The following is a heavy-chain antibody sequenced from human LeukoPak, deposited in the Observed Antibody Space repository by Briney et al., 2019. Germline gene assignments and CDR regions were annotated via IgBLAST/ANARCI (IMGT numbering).Heavy chain of an antibody. CDR1: GFSFSSYA. Sequence: PGGSLRLSCAASGFSFSSYAMSWVRQAPGKGLEWVSTISGTGVSKYYADSVQGRFTISRDNSKNSLYLQMNSLRTEDTALYYCANGRSSSWTAPFDYWGQGTLVTVSS. CDR2: ISGTGVSK. CDR3: ANGRSSSWTAPFDY. V-gene: IGHV3-23*01. J-gene: IGHJ4*02. D-gene: IGHD6-13*01.